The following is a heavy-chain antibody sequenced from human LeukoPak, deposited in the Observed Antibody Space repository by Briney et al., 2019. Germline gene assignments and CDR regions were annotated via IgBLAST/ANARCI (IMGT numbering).Heavy chain of an antibody. V-gene: IGHV1-8*02. Sequence: ASVKVSCKASGYTFTSYYMHWVRQAPGQGLEWMGWMNPNSGNTGYAQKFQGRVTMTRNTSISTAYMELSSLRSEDTAVYYCARGSNPPYYYVNYWGQGTLVTVSS. CDR2: MNPNSGNT. D-gene: IGHD3-10*02. CDR3: ARGSNPPYYYVNY. J-gene: IGHJ4*02. CDR1: GYTFTSYY.